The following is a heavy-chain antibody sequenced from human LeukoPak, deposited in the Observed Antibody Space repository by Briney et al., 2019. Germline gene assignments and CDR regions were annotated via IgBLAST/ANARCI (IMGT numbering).Heavy chain of an antibody. V-gene: IGHV1-24*01. CDR2: FDPEDGGR. J-gene: IGHJ6*02. Sequence: GASVKVSCKVSGYTLTEFSMHWVRQAPGKGLEWMGGFDPEDGGRIYAQKFQGRVNMTEDTSTDTAYMQLRRLRSEDTAVYYCAAYCSSSSCYGTYYYYYYGLDVWGQGTTVTVSS. CDR3: AAYCSSSSCYGTYYYYYYGLDV. CDR1: GYTLTEFS. D-gene: IGHD2-2*01.